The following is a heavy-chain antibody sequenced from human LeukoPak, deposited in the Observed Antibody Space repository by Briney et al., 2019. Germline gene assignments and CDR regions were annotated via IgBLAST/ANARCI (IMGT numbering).Heavy chain of an antibody. CDR2: IRYSGPT. V-gene: IGHV4-59*11. D-gene: IGHD6-13*01. Sequence: SETLSLTCTVSGGSISGHYWGWIRQPPGKGLEYIGYIRYSGPTNYSPSLKSRLTISVDTSKNQFSLKLSSVTAADTAVYYCARLVGGNSWYYFDYWGQGFLVTVSS. J-gene: IGHJ4*02. CDR1: GGSISGHY. CDR3: ARLVGGNSWYYFDY.